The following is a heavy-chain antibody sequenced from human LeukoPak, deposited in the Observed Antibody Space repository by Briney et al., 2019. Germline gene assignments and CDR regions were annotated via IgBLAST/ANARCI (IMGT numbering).Heavy chain of an antibody. CDR2: ISYDGSNK. CDR1: GFTFSSYA. D-gene: IGHD6-19*01. V-gene: IGHV3-30*04. Sequence: GGSLRLSCAASGFTFSSYAMHWARQAPGKGLEWVAVISYDGSNKYYADSVKGRFTISRDNSKNTLYLQMNSLRAEDTAVYYCARWGIAVRNFDYWGQGTLVTVSS. J-gene: IGHJ4*02. CDR3: ARWGIAVRNFDY.